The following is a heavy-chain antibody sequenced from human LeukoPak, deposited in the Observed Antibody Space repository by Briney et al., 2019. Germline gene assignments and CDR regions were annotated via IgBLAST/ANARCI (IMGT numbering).Heavy chain of an antibody. V-gene: IGHV3-7*03. J-gene: IGHJ4*02. CDR1: GFTFSNYW. CDR3: ARDLYFGSGSGGAY. CDR2: IKQDGSEK. Sequence: PGGSLRLSCAASGFTFSNYWMTWVRQAPGKGPEWVANIKQDGSEKYYVDSVKGRFTISRDNARNSLYLHMNSLRAEDTAVYYCARDLYFGSGSGGAYWGQGTLVAVSS. D-gene: IGHD3-10*01.